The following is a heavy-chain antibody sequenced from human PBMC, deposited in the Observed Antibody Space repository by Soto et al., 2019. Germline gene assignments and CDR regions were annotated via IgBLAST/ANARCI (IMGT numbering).Heavy chain of an antibody. CDR2: INHSGST. V-gene: IGHV4-34*01. J-gene: IGHJ6*02. Sequence: SETLSLTCAVYGGSFSGYYWCWIRQPPGKGLEWIGEINHSGSTNYNPSLKSRVTISVDTSKNQFSLKLSSVTAADTAVYYCASFIVEDYYYYYGMDVWGQGTTVTVSS. CDR3: ASFIVEDYYYYYGMDV. CDR1: GGSFSGYY. D-gene: IGHD1-26*01.